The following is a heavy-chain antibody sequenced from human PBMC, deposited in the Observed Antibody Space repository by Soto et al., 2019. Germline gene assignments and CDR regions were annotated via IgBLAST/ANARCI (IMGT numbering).Heavy chain of an antibody. CDR1: GFTFDDYA. CDR3: AKGYRLVFGVVLGTGMDV. V-gene: IGHV3-9*01. D-gene: IGHD3-3*01. J-gene: IGHJ6*02. Sequence: EVQLVESGGGLVQPGRSLRLSCAASGFTFDDYAMHWVRQAPGKGLEWVSGISWNSGSIGYADSVKGRFTISRDNAKNSLYLQMNSLRAEDTALYYCAKGYRLVFGVVLGTGMDVWGQGTTVTVSS. CDR2: ISWNSGSI.